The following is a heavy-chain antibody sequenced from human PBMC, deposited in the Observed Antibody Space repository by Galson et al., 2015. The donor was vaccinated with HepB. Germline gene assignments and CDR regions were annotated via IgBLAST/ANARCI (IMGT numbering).Heavy chain of an antibody. V-gene: IGHV1-69*13. Sequence: SVKVSCKASGGTFSSYAISWVRQAPGQGLEWMGGIIPIFGTANYAQKFQGRVTITADESTSTAYMELSSLRSEDTAVYYCARDLMVAGATNAFDIWGQGTMVTVSS. CDR1: GGTFSSYA. J-gene: IGHJ3*02. D-gene: IGHD2-8*01. CDR3: ARDLMVAGATNAFDI. CDR2: IIPIFGTA.